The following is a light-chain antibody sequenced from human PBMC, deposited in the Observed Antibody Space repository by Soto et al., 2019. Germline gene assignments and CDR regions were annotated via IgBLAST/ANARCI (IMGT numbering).Light chain of an antibody. J-gene: IGLJ1*01. CDR2: EVF. V-gene: IGLV2-14*01. CDR3: SSYTTTNALYV. Sequence: QSVLTQPASVSGSPGQSITIPCTGTNSDVGGYNDVSWYQPHPGKAPKLMIYEVFNRPSGVSSRFSGSTSGSTASLTISGLQAEDEADYYCSSYTTTNALYVFGTGTKLPVL. CDR1: NSDVGGYND.